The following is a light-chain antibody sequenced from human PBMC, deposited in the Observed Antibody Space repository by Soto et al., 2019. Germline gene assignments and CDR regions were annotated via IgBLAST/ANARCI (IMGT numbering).Light chain of an antibody. J-gene: IGKJ4*01. V-gene: IGKV1-39*01. CDR3: QESYITPRA. CDR1: QSISNY. Sequence: DIQMTQSPSSLSAFVGDRVTITCRASQSISNYLNWYHQEPGKAPKVLIYAASTLQSGVPSRFSGSGSGTDFTLTMSSLQPEDIGTYFCQESYITPRAFGGGTKVEIK. CDR2: AAS.